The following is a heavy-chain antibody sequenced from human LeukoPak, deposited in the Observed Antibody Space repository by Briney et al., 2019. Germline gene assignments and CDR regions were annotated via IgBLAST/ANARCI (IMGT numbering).Heavy chain of an antibody. Sequence: PGGSLRLSCAASGFTFSNYGMHWVRQAPGKGLEWVAFIRYDGSNKYYADSVKGRFTISRDNSKNTLYLQMNSLRAEDTAVYYCAKDSVRGYSYGEYFDCWGQGTLATVSS. V-gene: IGHV3-30*02. CDR2: IRYDGSNK. J-gene: IGHJ4*02. D-gene: IGHD5-18*01. CDR3: AKDSVRGYSYGEYFDC. CDR1: GFTFSNYG.